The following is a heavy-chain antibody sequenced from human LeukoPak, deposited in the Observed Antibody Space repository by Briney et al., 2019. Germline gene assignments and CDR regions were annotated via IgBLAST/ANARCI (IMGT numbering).Heavy chain of an antibody. CDR2: IYSGGST. D-gene: IGHD3-16*01. Sequence: GGSLRLSCAASGFTVSSNYMSWVRQAPGKGLEWVSVIYSGGSTYYADSVKGRFTISRDNSKNTLYLQMNSLRAEDTAVYYCAKDSSYDYVWGSYFDYWGQGTLVTVSS. CDR1: GFTVSSNY. J-gene: IGHJ4*02. CDR3: AKDSSYDYVWGSYFDY. V-gene: IGHV3-53*01.